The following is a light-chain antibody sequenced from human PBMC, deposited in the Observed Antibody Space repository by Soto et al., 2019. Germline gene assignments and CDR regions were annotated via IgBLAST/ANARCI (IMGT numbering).Light chain of an antibody. CDR2: WAS. Sequence: DIVMTQSPDSLTVSLGERATISCKSSQSVFYRSTKTDYLGWYQQKPGQRPRLLIYWASTREIGVPDRFSGSGSRTDFTLTISSLQAEDAAIYYCQQYYETPFTFGGGTKVEI. J-gene: IGKJ4*01. CDR3: QQYYETPFT. CDR1: QSVFYRSTKTDY. V-gene: IGKV4-1*01.